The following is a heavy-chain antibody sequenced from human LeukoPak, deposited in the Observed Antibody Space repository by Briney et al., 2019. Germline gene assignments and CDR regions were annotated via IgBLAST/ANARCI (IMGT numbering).Heavy chain of an antibody. J-gene: IGHJ3*02. V-gene: IGHV3-11*01. Sequence: GGSLRLSCAASGFTFRDYYMIWIRQAPGKGLEWISSISGSATTTHYTDSVKGRFAISRDNADNSLYLQMDSLRAEDTAVYYCARDRDVVVVSAHYDAYDIWGQGTLVTVSS. CDR3: ARDRDVVVVSAHYDAYDI. D-gene: IGHD2-15*01. CDR2: ISGSATTT. CDR1: GFTFRDYY.